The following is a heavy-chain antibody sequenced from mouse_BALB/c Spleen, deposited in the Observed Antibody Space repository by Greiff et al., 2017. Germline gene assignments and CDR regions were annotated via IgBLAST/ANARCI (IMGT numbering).Heavy chain of an antibody. V-gene: IGHV5-9-3*01. CDR1: GFTFSSYA. Sequence: DVKLVESGGGLVKPGGSLKLSCAASGFTFSSYAMSWVRQTPEKRLEWVATISSGGSYTYYPDSVKGRFTISRDNAKNTLYLQMSSLRSEDTAMYYCARHEEDYDYFYAMDYWGQGTSVTVSS. CDR3: ARHEEDYDYFYAMDY. D-gene: IGHD2-4*01. CDR2: ISSGGSYT. J-gene: IGHJ4*01.